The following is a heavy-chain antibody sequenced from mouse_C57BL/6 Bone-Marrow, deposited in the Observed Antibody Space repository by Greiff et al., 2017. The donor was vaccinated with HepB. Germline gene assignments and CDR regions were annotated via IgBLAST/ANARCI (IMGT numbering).Heavy chain of an antibody. CDR1: GYTFTSYW. J-gene: IGHJ4*01. V-gene: IGHV1-69*01. CDR2: IDPSDSYT. D-gene: IGHD1-1*01. Sequence: QVQLQQPGAELVMPGASVKLSCKASGYTFTSYWMHWVKQRPGQGLEWIGEIDPSDSYTNYNQKFKGKSTLTVDKSSSTAYMQLSSLTSEDSAVYYCATTVGATDYAMDYWGQGTSVTVSS. CDR3: ATTVGATDYAMDY.